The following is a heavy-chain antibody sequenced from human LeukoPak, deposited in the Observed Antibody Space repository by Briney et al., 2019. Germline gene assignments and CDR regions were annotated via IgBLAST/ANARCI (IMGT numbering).Heavy chain of an antibody. CDR2: IYYSGST. CDR3: ARQEGPGPGIAAFLTDY. CDR1: GGSISSSSYY. Sequence: SETLSLTCTVSGGSISSSSYYWGWIRQPPGKGLEWIGSIYYSGSTYYSPSLKSRVTISVDTSKNQFSLKLSSVTAADTAVYYCARQEGPGPGIAAFLTDYWGQGTLVTVSS. V-gene: IGHV4-39*01. J-gene: IGHJ4*02. D-gene: IGHD6-25*01.